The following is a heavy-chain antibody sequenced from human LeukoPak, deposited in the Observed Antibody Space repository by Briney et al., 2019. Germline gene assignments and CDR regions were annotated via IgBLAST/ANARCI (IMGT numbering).Heavy chain of an antibody. CDR3: ACSGGYSPFDI. V-gene: IGHV6-1*01. J-gene: IGHJ3*02. Sequence: SGPPLVKPSQTLSLTCVISGDSVSSTSAGWNWIRQSPSRGLEWLGRTYYRSKWYNDYAVSVKSRITINPDTSKNQFTLQLNSVAPEDTAVYYCACSGGYSPFDIWGQGTMVTVSS. CDR1: GDSVSSTSAG. D-gene: IGHD5-12*01. CDR2: TYYRSKWYN.